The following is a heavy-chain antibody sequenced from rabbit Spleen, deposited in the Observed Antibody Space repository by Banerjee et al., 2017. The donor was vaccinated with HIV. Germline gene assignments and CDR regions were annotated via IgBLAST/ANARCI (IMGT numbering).Heavy chain of an antibody. J-gene: IGHJ6*01. CDR2: IYTGSSGVT. Sequence: QSLEESGGGLVQPEGSLTLTCTASGFSFSSGYYMCWVRQAPGKGLEWIACIYTGSSGVTYYANWAKGRFTCSKASSTTVTLQMTSLTAADTATYFCARDTGTSFSTYGMDLWGPGTLVTVS. CDR1: GFSFSSGYY. V-gene: IGHV1S40*01. D-gene: IGHD8-1*01. CDR3: ARDTGTSFSTYGMDL.